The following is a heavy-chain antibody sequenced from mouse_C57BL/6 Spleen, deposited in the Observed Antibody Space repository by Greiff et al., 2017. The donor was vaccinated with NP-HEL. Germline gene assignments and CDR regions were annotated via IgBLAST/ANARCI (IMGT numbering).Heavy chain of an antibody. CDR2: INPSTGGT. D-gene: IGHD2-3*01. V-gene: IGHV1-42*01. Sequence: VQLQQSGPELVKPGASVKISCKASGYSFTGYYMNWVKQSPEKSLEWIGEINPSTGGTTYNQKFKAKATLTVDKSSSTAYMQLKRLTSEDSAVYCCARWMIYDGYYEFAYWGQGTLVTVSA. J-gene: IGHJ3*01. CDR3: ARWMIYDGYYEFAY. CDR1: GYSFTGYY.